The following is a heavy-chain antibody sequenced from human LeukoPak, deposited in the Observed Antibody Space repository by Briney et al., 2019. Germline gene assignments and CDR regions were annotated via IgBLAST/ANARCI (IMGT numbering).Heavy chain of an antibody. CDR3: ARAVAGSWYYFDY. CDR2: IIPIFGTA. CDR1: GGTFSSYA. V-gene: IGHV1-69*05. J-gene: IGHJ4*02. Sequence: ASVKVSCKASGGTFSSYAISWVRQAPGQGLEWMGGIIPIFGTANYAQKFQGRVTITRNTSISTAYMELSSLRSEDTAVYYCARAVAGSWYYFDYWGQGTLVTVSS. D-gene: IGHD6-19*01.